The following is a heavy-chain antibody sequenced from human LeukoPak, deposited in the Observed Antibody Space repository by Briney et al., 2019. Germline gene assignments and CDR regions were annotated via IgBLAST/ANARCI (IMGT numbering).Heavy chain of an antibody. D-gene: IGHD3-22*01. CDR2: IYYSGST. CDR1: GGSISSSSYY. CDR3: ARHLTYYYDSSGYYWHAFDI. J-gene: IGHJ3*02. V-gene: IGHV4-39*01. Sequence: PSETLSLTCTVSGGSISSSSYYWGWIRQPPGKGLEWIGSIYYSGSTYYNPSLKSRVTISVDTSKNQFSLKLSSVTAADTAVYYCARHLTYYYDSSGYYWHAFDIWGQGTMVTVSS.